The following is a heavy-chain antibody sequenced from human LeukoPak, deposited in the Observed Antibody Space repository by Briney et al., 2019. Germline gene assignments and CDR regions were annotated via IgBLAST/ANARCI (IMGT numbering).Heavy chain of an antibody. Sequence: SSETLSLTCTVSGGSISSGSYYWSWIRQPPGKGLEWIGYIYYSGSTNYNPSLKSRVSISVDTSKNQFSLKLSSVTAADTAVYYCARTTEAHSWRTRYYDYYMDVWGKGTTVTVSS. J-gene: IGHJ6*03. V-gene: IGHV4-61*01. D-gene: IGHD6-13*01. CDR3: ARTTEAHSWRTRYYDYYMDV. CDR1: GGSISSGSYY. CDR2: IYYSGST.